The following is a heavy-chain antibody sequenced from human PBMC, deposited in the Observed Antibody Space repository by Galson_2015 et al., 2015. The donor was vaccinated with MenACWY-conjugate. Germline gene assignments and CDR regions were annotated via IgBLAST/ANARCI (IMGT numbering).Heavy chain of an antibody. V-gene: IGHV3-64D*06. J-gene: IGHJ3*02. D-gene: IGHD3-10*01. CDR3: VKSGGFGELDAFDI. Sequence: SLRLSCAASGFTFSSYAMHWVRQAPGKGLEYVSAISSNGGSTYYADSVKGRFTISRDNSKNTLYLQMSSLRAEDTAVYYCVKSGGFGELDAFDIWGQGTMVTVSS. CDR1: GFTFSSYA. CDR2: ISSNGGST.